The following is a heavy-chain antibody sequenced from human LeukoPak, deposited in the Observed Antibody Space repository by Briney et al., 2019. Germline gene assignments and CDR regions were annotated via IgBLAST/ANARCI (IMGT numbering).Heavy chain of an antibody. V-gene: IGHV3-11*01. D-gene: IGHD4/OR15-4a*01. Sequence: GGSLRLSCAASGFTFSDYYMSWIRQAPGKGLEWVSYISSGSTIYYADSVKGRFTISRDNAKNSLYLQMNSLRAEDTAVYYCARGTGAGRYYYYYMDVWGKGTTVTVSS. CDR2: ISSGSTI. J-gene: IGHJ6*03. CDR3: ARGTGAGRYYYYYMDV. CDR1: GFTFSDYY.